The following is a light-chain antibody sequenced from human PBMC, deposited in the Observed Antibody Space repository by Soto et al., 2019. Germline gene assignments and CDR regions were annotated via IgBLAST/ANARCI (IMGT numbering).Light chain of an antibody. J-gene: IGKJ4*02. CDR2: CAS. V-gene: IGKV4-1*01. CDR3: QQYGDPPRT. CDR1: QSGIYSSNNKNY. Sequence: DSLRTQSTSSLSVYLGERAIISCQSRQSGIYSSNNKNYLAWYQQKPGQAPRLLIYCASSRATGIPDRFSGSGSGTDFTLTISRLLAEDVAVYYCQQYGDPPRTFGEGSKVDI.